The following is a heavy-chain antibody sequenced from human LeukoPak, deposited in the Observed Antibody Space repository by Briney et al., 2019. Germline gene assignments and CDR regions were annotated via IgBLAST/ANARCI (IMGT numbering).Heavy chain of an antibody. CDR1: GFTFSSYA. V-gene: IGHV3-23*01. D-gene: IGHD5-18*01. CDR3: AKGPNHGYEG. J-gene: IGHJ4*02. CDR2: ISDGGDIT. Sequence: GGSLRLSCAASGFTFSSYAMSWVRQAPGKGLEWVSEISDGGDITFYADSVKGRFTISRDNSKNTLYLQMNSLRAEDTAVYSCAKGPNHGYEGWGQGTLVTVSS.